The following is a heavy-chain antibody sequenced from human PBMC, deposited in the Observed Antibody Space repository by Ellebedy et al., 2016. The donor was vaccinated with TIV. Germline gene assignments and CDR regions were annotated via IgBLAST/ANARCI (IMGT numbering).Heavy chain of an antibody. Sequence: DSVKGRFTISRDNSKNTLYLQMNSLRAEDTAVYYCARDSARYSNYEGDWFDPWGQGTLVTISS. CDR3: ARDSARYSNYEGDWFDP. J-gene: IGHJ5*02. D-gene: IGHD4-11*01. V-gene: IGHV3-30*07.